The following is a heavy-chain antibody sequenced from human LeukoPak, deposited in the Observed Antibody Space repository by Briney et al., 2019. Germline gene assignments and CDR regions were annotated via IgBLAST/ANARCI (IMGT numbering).Heavy chain of an antibody. J-gene: IGHJ6*02. V-gene: IGHV4-59*01. CDR2: IYYSGST. Sequence: PSETLSLTCTVSGGSISSYYWSWIRQPPGKGPEWIGYIYYSGSTNYNPSLKSRVTISVDTSKNQFSLKLSSVTAADTAVYYCARARVMVRGVIRYYYGMDVWGQGTTVTVSS. CDR3: ARARVMVRGVIRYYYGMDV. D-gene: IGHD3-10*01. CDR1: GGSISSYY.